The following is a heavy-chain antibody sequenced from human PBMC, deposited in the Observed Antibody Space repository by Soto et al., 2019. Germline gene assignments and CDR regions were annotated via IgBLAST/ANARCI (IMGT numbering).Heavy chain of an antibody. D-gene: IGHD3-9*01. V-gene: IGHV3-66*01. Sequence: EVQLVESGGGLVQPGGSLRLSCAASGFTVNSNYMSWVRQAPGKGLEWVSVIYSDGSTYYADSVKGRFIISRDNSNNTLYFQMNSLRAEDTAVYYCETLPKYDILTGFYPCWGQGTLVTVSS. J-gene: IGHJ4*02. CDR1: GFTVNSNY. CDR2: IYSDGST. CDR3: ETLPKYDILTGFYPC.